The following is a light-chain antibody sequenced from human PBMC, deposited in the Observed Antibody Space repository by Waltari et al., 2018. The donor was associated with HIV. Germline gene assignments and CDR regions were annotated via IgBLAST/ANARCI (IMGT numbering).Light chain of an antibody. V-gene: IGLV1-51*01. CDR3: GTWDRTLGGGV. J-gene: IGLJ3*02. Sequence: GNDYVSWYQHVPGAAPRLLIYDNTKRPSGIPDRFSGSKSGTSATLAITGLQTGDEADYYCGTWDRTLGGGVFGGGTKLTVL. CDR2: DNT. CDR1: GNDY.